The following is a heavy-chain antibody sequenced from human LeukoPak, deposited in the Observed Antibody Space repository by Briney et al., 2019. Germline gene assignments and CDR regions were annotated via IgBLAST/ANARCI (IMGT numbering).Heavy chain of an antibody. CDR1: GGSFSGYY. CDR2: IYYSGST. J-gene: IGHJ6*02. CDR3: ARLPYDYDYYYGMDV. D-gene: IGHD2-21*01. Sequence: SETLSLTCAVYGGSFSGYYWSWIRQPPGKGLEWIGYIYYSGSTNYNPSLKSRVTISVDTSKNQFSLKLSSVTAADTAVYYCARLPYDYDYYYGMDVWGQGTTVTVSS. V-gene: IGHV4-59*08.